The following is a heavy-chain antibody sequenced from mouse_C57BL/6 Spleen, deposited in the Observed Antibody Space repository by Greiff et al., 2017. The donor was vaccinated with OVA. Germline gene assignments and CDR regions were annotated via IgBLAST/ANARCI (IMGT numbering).Heavy chain of an antibody. CDR2: IRNKANGYTT. V-gene: IGHV7-3*01. Sequence: DVMLVESGGGLVQPGGSLSLSCAASGFTFTDYYMSWVRQPPGKALEWLGFIRNKANGYTTEYSASVKGRFTISRDNSQSILYLQMNALRAEDSATYYCARSPSNYYGSSYGYFDVWGTGTTVTVSS. CDR3: ARSPSNYYGSSYGYFDV. D-gene: IGHD1-1*01. J-gene: IGHJ1*03. CDR1: GFTFTDYY.